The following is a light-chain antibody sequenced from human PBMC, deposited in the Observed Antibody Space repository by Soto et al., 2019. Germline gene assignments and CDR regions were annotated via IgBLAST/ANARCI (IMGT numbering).Light chain of an antibody. Sequence: SYELTQPPSVSVSPGQTASITCSGDKLGDKYACWYQQKPGQSPVLVIYQDNKRPSGIPERISGSNSGNTATLTISGTQAMDEADYYCQAWDGSTAVVGGGTKLTVL. V-gene: IGLV3-1*01. CDR1: KLGDKY. CDR2: QDN. CDR3: QAWDGSTAV. J-gene: IGLJ2*01.